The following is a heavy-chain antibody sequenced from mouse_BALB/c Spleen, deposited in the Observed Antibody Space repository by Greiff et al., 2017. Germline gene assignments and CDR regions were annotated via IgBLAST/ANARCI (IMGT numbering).Heavy chain of an antibody. V-gene: IGHV1-47*01. CDR1: GYTFTTYP. J-gene: IGHJ1*01. D-gene: IGHD2-1*01. CDR2: FHPYNDDT. CDR3: ARRNGNYVYFDV. Sequence: VQGVESGAELVKPGASVKMSCKASGYTFTTYPIEWMKQNHGKSLEWIGNFHPYNDDTKYNEKFKGKAKLTVEKSSSTVYLELSRLTSDDSAVYYSARRNGNYVYFDVWGAGTTVTVSS.